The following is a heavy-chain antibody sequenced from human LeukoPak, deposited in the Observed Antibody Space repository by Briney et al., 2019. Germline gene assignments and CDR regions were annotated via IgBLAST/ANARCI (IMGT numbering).Heavy chain of an antibody. CDR1: GYTLSNHA. J-gene: IGHJ6*02. CDR3: ASGEVVPAAGYYYYGMDV. V-gene: IGHV1-69*13. CDR2: IIPMFGTA. D-gene: IGHD2-2*01. Sequence: ASVKVSCKGSGYTLSNHAFSWVRQAPGQGLEWMGGIIPMFGTANYAQKFQGRVTITADESTSTAYMELSSLRSEDTAVYYCASGEVVPAAGYYYYGMDVWGQGTTVTVSS.